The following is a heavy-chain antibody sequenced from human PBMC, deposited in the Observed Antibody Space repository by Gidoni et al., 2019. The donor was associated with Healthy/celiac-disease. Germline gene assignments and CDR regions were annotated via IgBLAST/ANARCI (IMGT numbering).Heavy chain of an antibody. CDR2: SSDSGGSK. Sequence: EVQLLESWGGLVQPGGCLRLSCADSGFPFSSHAMSWVRQAPGQGLEWVSASSDSGGSKYYADYVKGRFTISRDNSKNTLYLQMNSLRAEDTSVYYCAKRGRITVTTSTKIDYWGQGTLVTVSS. D-gene: IGHD4-17*01. J-gene: IGHJ4*02. CDR1: GFPFSSHA. V-gene: IGHV3-23*01. CDR3: AKRGRITVTTSTKIDY.